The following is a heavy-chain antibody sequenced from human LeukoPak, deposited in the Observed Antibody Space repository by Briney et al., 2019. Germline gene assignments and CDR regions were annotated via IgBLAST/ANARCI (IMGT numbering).Heavy chain of an antibody. CDR3: AREGELTGLVDY. CDR2: IIPILGIA. J-gene: IGHJ4*02. V-gene: IGHV1-69*04. Sequence: ASVKVSCKASGYTFTTYGISWVRQAPGQGLEWMGRIIPILGIANYAQKFQGRVTITADKSTSTAYMELSSLRSEDTAVYYCAREGELTGLVDYWGQGTLVTVSS. CDR1: GYTFTTYG. D-gene: IGHD7-27*01.